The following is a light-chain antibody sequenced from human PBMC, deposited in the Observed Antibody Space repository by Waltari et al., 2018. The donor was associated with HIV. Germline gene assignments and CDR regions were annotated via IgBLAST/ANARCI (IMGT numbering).Light chain of an antibody. V-gene: IGKV1-9*01. CDR3: QQLNTYPRT. J-gene: IGKJ1*01. CDR2: GAS. CDR1: QGINNY. Sequence: DIQLTQSPSFLSASVGDRVIITCRASQGINNYLAWYQQKPGKAPKLLIYGASALQSGIPSRFSGSGSGTEFTLTITSLQPEDFAAYYCQQLNTYPRTFGQGTKVEIK.